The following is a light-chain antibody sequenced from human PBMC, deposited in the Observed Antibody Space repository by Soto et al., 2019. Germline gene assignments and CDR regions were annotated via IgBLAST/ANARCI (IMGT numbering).Light chain of an antibody. V-gene: IGKV3-15*01. Sequence: EIVMTQSPATLSVSPGERATLSCRASQSVGSNLAWYQQKPGQAPRLLIYDASTRATGIPARFSGSGSGTEFTLTISSLQSEDFAVYYCQQYNNWRTFGQGTKVDTK. CDR1: QSVGSN. J-gene: IGKJ1*01. CDR2: DAS. CDR3: QQYNNWRT.